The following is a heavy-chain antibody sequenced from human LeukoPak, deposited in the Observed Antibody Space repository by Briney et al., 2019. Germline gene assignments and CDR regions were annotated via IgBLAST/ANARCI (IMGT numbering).Heavy chain of an antibody. V-gene: IGHV3-64D*09. CDR1: GFPFSSYA. J-gene: IGHJ6*02. CDR2: ISDSGGST. CDR3: VRGYSFGPYGMDV. Sequence: GGALRLSCSASGFPFSSYAMHWVRQAPGKGVEYVSAISDSGGSTHYADSVKGGFTISRDNSKKTLYLQMSSLRAEDTAVYFCVRGYSFGPYGMDVWGQGTTVTVSS. D-gene: IGHD2-15*01.